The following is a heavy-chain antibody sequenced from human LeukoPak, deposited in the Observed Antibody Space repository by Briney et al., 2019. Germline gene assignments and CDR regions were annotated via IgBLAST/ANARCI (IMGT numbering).Heavy chain of an antibody. CDR2: INPNSGGT. V-gene: IGHV1-2*02. CDR3: ARGGIARYCSSTSCYTRNDY. D-gene: IGHD2-2*02. J-gene: IGHJ4*02. Sequence: GASVKVSCKASGYTFTGYYMHWVRQAPGQGLEWMGWINPNSGGTNYAQKFQGRVTMTRDTSISTAYMELSRLRSDDTAVYYCARGGIARYCSSTSCYTRNDYWGQGTLVTVSS. CDR1: GYTFTGYY.